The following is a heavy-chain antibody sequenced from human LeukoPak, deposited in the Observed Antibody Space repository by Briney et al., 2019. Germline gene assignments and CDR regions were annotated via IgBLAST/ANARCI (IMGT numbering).Heavy chain of an antibody. Sequence: SETLSLTCTVSGGSISSSSYYWGWIRQPPGKGLEWNGSTYYSGSTYNNPSLKSRITISVDTPKNQFPLKLSSVPAADTAVYFCARDLSYDFWSGYYLGPSRWFDPWGQGTLVTVSS. CDR2: TYYSGST. D-gene: IGHD3-3*01. CDR3: ARDLSYDFWSGYYLGPSRWFDP. J-gene: IGHJ5*02. CDR1: GGSISSSSYY. V-gene: IGHV4-39*06.